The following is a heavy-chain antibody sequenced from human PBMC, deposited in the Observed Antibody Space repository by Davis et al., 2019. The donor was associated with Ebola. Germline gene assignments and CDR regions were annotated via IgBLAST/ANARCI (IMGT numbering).Heavy chain of an antibody. Sequence: PGGSLRLSCAASGFTFADYVIHWVRQAPGKGLEWVSVVSWDGGSTHYADSVKGRFTISRDNSKNTLYLQMNSLRAEDTAVYYCAKDLLAMATGDYWGQGTLVTLSS. J-gene: IGHJ4*02. CDR2: VSWDGGST. D-gene: IGHD5-18*01. V-gene: IGHV3-43D*03. CDR3: AKDLLAMATGDY. CDR1: GFTFADYV.